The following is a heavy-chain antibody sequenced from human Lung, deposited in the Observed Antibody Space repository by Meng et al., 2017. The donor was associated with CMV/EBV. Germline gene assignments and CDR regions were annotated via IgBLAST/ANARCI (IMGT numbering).Heavy chain of an antibody. V-gene: IGHV3-7*04. CDR2: INQDGSQK. D-gene: IGHD6-13*01. CDR1: GFTFSSHW. Sequence: GEXXKISCAASGFTFSSHWMTWVRQAPGKGLEWVANINQDGSQKNYVDSVKGRFTISRDNAKNSLFLQMNSLRAEDTAVYYCARVAAAGRGMDVWGQGTTVNGSS. CDR3: ARVAAAGRGMDV. J-gene: IGHJ6*01.